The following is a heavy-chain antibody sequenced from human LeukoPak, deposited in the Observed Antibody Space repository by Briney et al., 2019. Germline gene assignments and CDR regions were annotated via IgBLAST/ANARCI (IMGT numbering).Heavy chain of an antibody. CDR2: IYYSGST. D-gene: IGHD3-3*01. CDR1: GGSISSYY. Sequence: SETLSLTCTVPGGSISSYYWSWIRQPPGKGLEWIGYIYYSGSTNYNPSLKSRVTISVDTSKNQFSLKLSSVTAADTAVYYCARAQIFFDYWGQGTLVTVSS. V-gene: IGHV4-59*01. J-gene: IGHJ4*02. CDR3: ARAQIFFDY.